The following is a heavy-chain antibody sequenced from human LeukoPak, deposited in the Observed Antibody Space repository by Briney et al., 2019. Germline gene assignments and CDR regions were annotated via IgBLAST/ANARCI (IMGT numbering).Heavy chain of an antibody. CDR3: SSLLSSGLPKY. J-gene: IGHJ4*02. D-gene: IGHD3-22*01. Sequence: PSETLSLTCTVSGGSISSYYWSWIRQSPGKGLEWIAYIHYTGTTNYNPSLKSRVTISLDASKNQSSLKLSSVTAADTAVYYCSSLLSSGLPKYWGQGALVTVSS. V-gene: IGHV4-59*08. CDR1: GGSISSYY. CDR2: IHYTGTT.